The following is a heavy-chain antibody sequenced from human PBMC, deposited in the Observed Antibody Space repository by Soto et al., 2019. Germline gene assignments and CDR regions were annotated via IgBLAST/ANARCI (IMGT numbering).Heavy chain of an antibody. D-gene: IGHD6-19*01. V-gene: IGHV6-1*01. CDR2: TYYRSKWYN. CDR1: GDSVSSNSAA. Sequence: PSQTLSLTCAISGDSVSSNSAAWNWIRQSPSRGLEWLGRTYYRSKWYNDYAVSVKSRITINPDTSKNQFSLQLNSVTPEDTAVYYCARGSRIAVAGYYYYGMDVWGQGTTVTVSS. CDR3: ARGSRIAVAGYYYYGMDV. J-gene: IGHJ6*02.